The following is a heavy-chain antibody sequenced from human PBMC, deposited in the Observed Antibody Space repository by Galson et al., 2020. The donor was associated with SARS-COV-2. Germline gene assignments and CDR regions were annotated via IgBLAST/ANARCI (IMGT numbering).Heavy chain of an antibody. V-gene: IGHV2-5*02. CDR1: GFSLSTTTVA. CDR2: IYWDDDQ. Sequence: KMSGPTLVKPTQALTLTCTVSGFSLSTTTVAVGWIRQPPGKALEWLALIYWDDDQRYSPSLKDRLTITKDTSQNQVVLTMTSVDTVDTATYYCARYRLTDFDDWGQGTLVSVSS. CDR3: ARYRLTDFDD. D-gene: IGHD5-12*01. J-gene: IGHJ4*02.